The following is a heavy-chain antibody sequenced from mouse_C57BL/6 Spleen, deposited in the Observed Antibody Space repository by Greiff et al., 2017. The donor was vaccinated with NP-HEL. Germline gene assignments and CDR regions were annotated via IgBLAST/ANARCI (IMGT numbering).Heavy chain of an antibody. CDR2: ISSGGSYT. Sequence: EVQGVESGGDLVKPGGSLKLSCAASGFTFSSYGMSWVRQTPDKRLEWVATISSGGSYTYYPDSVKGRFTISRDNAKNTLYLQMSSLKSEDTAMYYCARHPVGGYDYWGQGTTLTVSS. CDR3: ARHPVGGYDY. CDR1: GFTFSSYG. J-gene: IGHJ2*01. V-gene: IGHV5-6*01.